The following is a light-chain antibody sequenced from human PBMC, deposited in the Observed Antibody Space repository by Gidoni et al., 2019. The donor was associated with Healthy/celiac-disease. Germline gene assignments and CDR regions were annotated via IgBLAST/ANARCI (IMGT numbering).Light chain of an antibody. CDR1: QSISSY. V-gene: IGKV1-39*01. Sequence: DIHMTQSPLSLSASVGDRVTITCRACQSISSYLNWYQQKPGKALKLLIYAASSLQSGVPSRFSGSGSGTDFTLTISSLQPEDFATYYCQQSYSTPRTFGGGTKVEIK. CDR3: QQSYSTPRT. CDR2: AAS. J-gene: IGKJ4*01.